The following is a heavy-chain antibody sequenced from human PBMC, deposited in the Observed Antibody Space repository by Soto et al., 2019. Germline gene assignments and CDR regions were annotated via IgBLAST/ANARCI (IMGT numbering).Heavy chain of an antibody. CDR1: GFTFSSYS. D-gene: IGHD1-1*01. V-gene: IGHV3-23*01. J-gene: IGHJ4*02. CDR3: AKRERWPASGPY. CDR2: ISGSGDNT. Sequence: GGSLRLSCAASGFTFSSYSMTWVRQAPGKGLEWVSDISGSGDNTYYADSVKGRFTISRDNSKNTLDLQMNSLRAEDTALYYCAKRERWPASGPYWGQGTLVTVSP.